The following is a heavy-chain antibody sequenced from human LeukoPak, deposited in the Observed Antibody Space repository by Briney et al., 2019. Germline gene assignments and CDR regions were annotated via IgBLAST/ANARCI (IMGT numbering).Heavy chain of an antibody. V-gene: IGHV4-34*01. Sequence: SETLPLTCAVYGGFFSGYYWSWLRQPPGKGLEWIGDTNHSGSTNYNPSRKSRVTISVDTSKNQLSLKLSSLTAADTAVYYCAGLPYCSGGSCYSVYFDDWGQGTLVTVSS. CDR2: TNHSGST. J-gene: IGHJ4*02. CDR1: GGFFSGYY. CDR3: AGLPYCSGGSCYSVYFDD. D-gene: IGHD2-15*01.